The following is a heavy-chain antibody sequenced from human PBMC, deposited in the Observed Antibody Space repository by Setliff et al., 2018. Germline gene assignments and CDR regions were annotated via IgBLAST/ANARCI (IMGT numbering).Heavy chain of an antibody. J-gene: IGHJ4*02. CDR1: GATFSSYA. Sequence: SVKVSCKASGATFSSYAISWVRQAPGQGLEWMGRIIPIFGTANYAQKFQGRVKMTRDTSTNTVYMQLNSLRFEDRAVYYCARENTAKNFWGEESDYWGQGTLVTVS. CDR3: ARENTAKNFWGEESDY. D-gene: IGHD3-3*01. CDR2: IIPIFGTA. V-gene: IGHV1-69*05.